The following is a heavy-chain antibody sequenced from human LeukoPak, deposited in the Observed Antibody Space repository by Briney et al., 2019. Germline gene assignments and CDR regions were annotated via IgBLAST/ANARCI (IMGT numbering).Heavy chain of an antibody. Sequence: GSLRLSCAASGFTFSSYAMSWVRQPPGKGLEWIGEINHSGSTNYNPSLKSRVTISVDTSKNQFSLKLSSVTAADTAVYYCARASPGRSRRDYWGQGTLVTVSS. CDR3: ARASPGRSRRDY. J-gene: IGHJ4*02. V-gene: IGHV4-34*01. CDR2: INHSGST. CDR1: GFTFSSYA. D-gene: IGHD1-26*01.